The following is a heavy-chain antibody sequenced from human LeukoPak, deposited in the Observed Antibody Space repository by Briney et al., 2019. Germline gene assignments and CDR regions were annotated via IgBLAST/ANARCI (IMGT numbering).Heavy chain of an antibody. Sequence: DSVKLSCKASGYTFSSTGWHLYWLRQAPGQGLECVGSIDPYNGSTPYAQKFQCSIAITSYTTISTPYMELSRLRPDDAAVYYCARDGPAQMVDFDFWGKGTLVTVSS. D-gene: IGHD3-10*01. CDR3: ARDGPAQMVDFDF. CDR1: GYTFSSTGWH. J-gene: IGHJ4*02. V-gene: IGHV1-2*02. CDR2: IDPYNGST.